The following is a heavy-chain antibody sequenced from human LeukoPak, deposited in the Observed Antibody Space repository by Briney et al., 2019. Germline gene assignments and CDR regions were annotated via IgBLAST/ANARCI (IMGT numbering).Heavy chain of an antibody. Sequence: GGSLRLSCAASGFTFSGYAMSWVRQAPGKGLEWVSAISGSGGSTYYADSVKGRFTISRDNSKNTLYLQMNSLRAEDTAVYYCAKRTVVGANTQVDPWGQGTLVTVSS. CDR3: AKRTVVGANTQVDP. J-gene: IGHJ5*02. V-gene: IGHV3-23*01. CDR2: ISGSGGST. D-gene: IGHD1-26*01. CDR1: GFTFSGYA.